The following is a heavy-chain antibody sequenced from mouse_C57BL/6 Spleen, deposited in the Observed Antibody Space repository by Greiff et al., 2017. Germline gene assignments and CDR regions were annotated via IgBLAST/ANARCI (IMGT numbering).Heavy chain of an antibody. V-gene: IGHV1-47*01. J-gene: IGHJ4*01. CDR2: FHPYNDDT. CDR1: GYTFTTYP. CDR3: ARRLWPYYAMYY. D-gene: IGHD1-1*02. Sequence: QVQLQQSGAELVKPGASVKMSCKASGYTFTTYPIAWMKQNHGKSLEWIGNFHPYNDDTKYNDTFKGKATLTVEKSFSTVYLELSRLTTDDSAVYYSARRLWPYYAMYYWGQGTSVTVSS.